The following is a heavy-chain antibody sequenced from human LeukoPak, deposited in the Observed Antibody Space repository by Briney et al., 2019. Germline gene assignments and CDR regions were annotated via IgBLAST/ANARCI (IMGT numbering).Heavy chain of an antibody. CDR2: ISSSSSTI. J-gene: IGHJ4*02. Sequence: QAGGSLRLSCAASGFTFSSYSMNWVRQAPGKGLEWVSYISSSSSTIYYADSVKGRFTISRDNAKNSLYLQMNSLRAEDTAVYYCARSRRGSGWYETVFDYWGQGTLVTVSS. V-gene: IGHV3-48*04. CDR1: GFTFSSYS. CDR3: ARSRRGSGWYETVFDY. D-gene: IGHD6-19*01.